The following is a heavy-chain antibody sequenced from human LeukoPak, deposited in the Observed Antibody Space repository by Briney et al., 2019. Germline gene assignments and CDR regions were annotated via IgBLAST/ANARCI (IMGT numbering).Heavy chain of an antibody. CDR3: AGGPGFLIDC. Sequence: GGSLRLSCAASGFTFSSYWMSWDRQAPGKGLEWVANINQDGSEKHYVDSVKGRLTISRDNGKNLLYLQMNSLRVEDTAVYYCAGGPGFLIDCWGQGTLVTVSS. CDR2: INQDGSEK. J-gene: IGHJ4*02. V-gene: IGHV3-7*01. CDR1: GFTFSSYW. D-gene: IGHD3-3*01.